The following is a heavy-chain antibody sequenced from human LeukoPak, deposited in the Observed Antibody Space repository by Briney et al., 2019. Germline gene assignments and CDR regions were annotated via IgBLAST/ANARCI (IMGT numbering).Heavy chain of an antibody. CDR1: GYSFTSYW. D-gene: IGHD6-19*01. Sequence: NHGESLKISCKASGYSFTSYWIGWVRQMPGKGLEWMGIIYPGDSDTRYSPSFQGQVTISADKSISTAYLQWGSLKASDTAMYFCASAGSAWYNWFDPWGQGTLVTVSS. J-gene: IGHJ5*02. CDR2: IYPGDSDT. CDR3: ASAGSAWYNWFDP. V-gene: IGHV5-51*01.